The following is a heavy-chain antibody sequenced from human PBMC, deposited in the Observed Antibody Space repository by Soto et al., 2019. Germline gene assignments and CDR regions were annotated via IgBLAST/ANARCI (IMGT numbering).Heavy chain of an antibody. D-gene: IGHD4-17*01. CDR3: ASWTRVTTERFDAFEI. V-gene: IGHV4-59*01. CDR2: IYYSGST. CDR1: GGSISSYY. J-gene: IGHJ3*02. Sequence: LSLTCTVSGGSISSYYWSWIRQPPGKGLEWIGYIYYSGSTNYNPSLKSRVTISVDTSKNQFSLKLSSVTAADTAVYYCASWTRVTTERFDAFEISGQGTMVTVPS.